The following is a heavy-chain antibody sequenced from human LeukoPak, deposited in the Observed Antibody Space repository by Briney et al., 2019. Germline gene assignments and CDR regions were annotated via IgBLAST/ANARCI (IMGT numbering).Heavy chain of an antibody. J-gene: IGHJ6*02. D-gene: IGHD3-3*01. CDR3: AREVTIFGVDKDYYYGMDV. Sequence: ASVKVSCKAAGGTFISYAISWVRQAPGQGLEWMGRIIPILGIANYAQKFQGRVTITADKSTSTAYMELSSLRSEDTAVYYCAREVTIFGVDKDYYYGMDVWGQGTTVTVSS. CDR1: GGTFISYA. V-gene: IGHV1-69*04. CDR2: IIPILGIA.